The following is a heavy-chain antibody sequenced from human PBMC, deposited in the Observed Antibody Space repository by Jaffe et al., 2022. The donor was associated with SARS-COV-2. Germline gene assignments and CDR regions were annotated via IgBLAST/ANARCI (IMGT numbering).Heavy chain of an antibody. CDR2: IYPGDSDT. Sequence: EVQLVQSGAEVKKPGESLKISCKGSGYSFSSYWIGWVRQMPGKGLEWMGIIYPGDSDTRYSPSFQGQVTISADKSISTAYLQWSSLKASDTGMYYCARDGHQERRFLYAFDIWGQGTMVTVSS. J-gene: IGHJ3*02. CDR1: GYSFSSYW. D-gene: IGHD1-1*01. V-gene: IGHV5-51*01. CDR3: ARDGHQERRFLYAFDI.